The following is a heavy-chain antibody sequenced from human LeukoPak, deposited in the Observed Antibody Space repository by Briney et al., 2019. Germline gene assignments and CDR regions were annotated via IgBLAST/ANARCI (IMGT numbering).Heavy chain of an antibody. CDR1: GHTFTDYY. D-gene: IGHD5-18*01. J-gene: IGHJ4*02. CDR2: INPNRGGT. CDR3: ASGYRFRN. Sequence: ASVKVSCKASGHTFTDYYIHWVRQDPGQGLEWMGWINPNRGGTDYAQKFQGRVTMTRDTSISTAYMELSRLRYGDTAVYYCASGYRFRNWGQGTLVTVSS. V-gene: IGHV1-2*02.